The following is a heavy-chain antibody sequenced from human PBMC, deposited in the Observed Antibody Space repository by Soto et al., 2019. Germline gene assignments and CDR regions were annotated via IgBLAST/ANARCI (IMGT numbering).Heavy chain of an antibody. CDR3: IRDFGEVGSTAAFDI. D-gene: IGHD1-26*01. CDR2: IHSDGSST. Sequence: QPGGSLRLFCAASGFTFSRFWMHWVRQAPGKGLVWVAHIHSDGSSTSYADFVKGRFTISRDNAKNTVYLQMNSLRAEDTAMYYCIRDFGEVGSTAAFDIWGHGXMVTV. V-gene: IGHV3-74*01. J-gene: IGHJ3*02. CDR1: GFTFSRFW.